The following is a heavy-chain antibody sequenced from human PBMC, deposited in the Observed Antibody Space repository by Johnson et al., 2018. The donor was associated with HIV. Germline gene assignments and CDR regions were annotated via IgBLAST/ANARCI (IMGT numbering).Heavy chain of an antibody. J-gene: IGHJ3*02. CDR3: ARGGVYSSPHDAFDI. CDR1: GFTFDDYG. V-gene: IGHV3-7*03. D-gene: IGHD6-13*01. CDR2: IKEDGSED. Sequence: VQLVESGGGLVQPGRSLRLSCAASGFTFDDYGIHWFRQAPGKGLEWLANIKEDGSEDYHLDSLRGRFPISRDNAKRSMYLQMDSLRAEDTAVYYCARGGVYSSPHDAFDIWGQGTMVTVSS.